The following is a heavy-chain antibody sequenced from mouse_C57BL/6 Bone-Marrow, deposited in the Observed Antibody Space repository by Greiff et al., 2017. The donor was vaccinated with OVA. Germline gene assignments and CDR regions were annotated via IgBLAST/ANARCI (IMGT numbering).Heavy chain of an antibody. D-gene: IGHD1-1*01. Sequence: VQLQQSGAELVRPGTSVKVSCKASGYAFTNYLIEWVKQRPGQGLEWIGVINPGSGGTNYNEKFKGKATLTADKSSSTAYMQLSSLTSEDSAVYFCARRAPLPYGSSPHWYFDVWGTGTTVTVSS. CDR2: INPGSGGT. CDR3: ARRAPLPYGSSPHWYFDV. CDR1: GYAFTNYL. J-gene: IGHJ1*03. V-gene: IGHV1-54*01.